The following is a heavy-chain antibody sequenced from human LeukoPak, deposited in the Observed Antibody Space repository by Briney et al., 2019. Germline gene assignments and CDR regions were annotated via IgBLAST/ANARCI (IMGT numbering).Heavy chain of an antibody. D-gene: IGHD6-13*01. Sequence: PSETLSLTCTVSGGSISGSSYFWGWIRQPPGKGPEWIGSVYYGGSTYYNPSLKSRVTISVDTSKNQFSLKLRSVTAADTALYYCARHRVLGIAAAPYYFDSWGQGTLVTISS. CDR2: VYYGGST. CDR1: GGSISGSSYF. J-gene: IGHJ4*02. CDR3: ARHRVLGIAAAPYYFDS. V-gene: IGHV4-39*01.